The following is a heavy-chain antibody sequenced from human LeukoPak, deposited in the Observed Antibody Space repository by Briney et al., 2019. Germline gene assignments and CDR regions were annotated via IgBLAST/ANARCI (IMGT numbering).Heavy chain of an antibody. V-gene: IGHV6-1*01. CDR3: ARVGHPWTIGDAFDF. Sequence: SQTLSLTCAISGDSVSSKSATWNWIRQTPSRGLEWLGRTYYKSKWYNDYEVSVKSRIIINPDTSKNHFSLQLNSVTPEDTAVYYCARVGHPWTIGDAFDFWGQGTMVTVSS. CDR2: TYYKSKWYN. CDR1: GDSVSSKSAT. D-gene: IGHD1-1*01. J-gene: IGHJ3*01.